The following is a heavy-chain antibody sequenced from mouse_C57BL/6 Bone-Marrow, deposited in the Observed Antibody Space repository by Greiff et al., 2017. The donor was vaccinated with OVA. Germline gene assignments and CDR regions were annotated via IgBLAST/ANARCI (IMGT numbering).Heavy chain of an antibody. CDR3: ARCSNYFDY. CDR2: IDPSDSYT. V-gene: IGHV1-59*01. Sequence: QVQLQQPGAELVRPGPSVKLSCKASGYTFTSYWMHWVKQRPGQGLEWIGVIDPSDSYTNYNQKFKGKATLTVDTSSSTAYMQLSSLTSEDSAVYYCARCSNYFDYWGQGTTLTVSS. CDR1: GYTFTSYW. D-gene: IGHD1-1*01. J-gene: IGHJ2*01.